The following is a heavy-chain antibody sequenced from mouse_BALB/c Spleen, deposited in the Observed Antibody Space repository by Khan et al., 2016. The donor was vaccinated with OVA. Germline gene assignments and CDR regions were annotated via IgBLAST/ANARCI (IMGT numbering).Heavy chain of an antibody. CDR2: INPGSDNT. J-gene: IGHJ3*01. Sequence: VELVESGAELVRPGTSVKVSCKASGYAFTDYLIEWVKQRPGQGLEWIGVINPGSDNTNYTENFKGKAALTADKSSSTAYMQLSSLTSDDSAVYVCARGGYGTLAYWGQGTPVTVSA. D-gene: IGHD2-1*01. V-gene: IGHV1-54*01. CDR1: GYAFTDYL. CDR3: ARGGYGTLAY.